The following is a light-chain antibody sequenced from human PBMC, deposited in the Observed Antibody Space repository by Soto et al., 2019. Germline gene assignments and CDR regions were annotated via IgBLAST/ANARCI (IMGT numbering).Light chain of an antibody. Sequence: SVLTQSPGTLSLSPGERATLSCRASQSVSSSYLAWYQQKLGQAPRLLISDAYNRAAGVPARFSGSGSGADFTLTISSLEPEDFAVYYCQQRSAWPLTFGGGTKVDIK. J-gene: IGKJ4*01. CDR2: DAY. V-gene: IGKV3D-20*02. CDR3: QQRSAWPLT. CDR1: QSVSSSY.